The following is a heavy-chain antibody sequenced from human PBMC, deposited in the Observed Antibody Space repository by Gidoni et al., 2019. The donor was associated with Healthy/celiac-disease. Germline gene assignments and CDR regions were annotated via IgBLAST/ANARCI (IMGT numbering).Heavy chain of an antibody. D-gene: IGHD3-3*01. J-gene: IGHJ4*02. CDR2: ISSSGSTI. CDR1: GFTFSSYE. Sequence: EVQLVESGGGLVQPGGSLRLSCAASGFTFSSYEMNWVRQAPGKGLEWGSYISSSGSTIYYADSVKGRFTISRDNAKNSLYLQMKSLRAEDTAVYYCARGDAYDFWSGYTLWYWGQGTLVTVSS. CDR3: ARGDAYDFWSGYTLWY. V-gene: IGHV3-48*03.